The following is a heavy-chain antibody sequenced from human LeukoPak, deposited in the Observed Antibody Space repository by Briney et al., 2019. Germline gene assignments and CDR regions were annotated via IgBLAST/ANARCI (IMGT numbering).Heavy chain of an antibody. J-gene: IGHJ6*03. CDR2: INPNSGGT. Sequence: ASVKVSCMASGYTFTGYYMHWVRQAPGQGLEWMGWINPNSGGTNYAQKFQGRVTMTRDTSISTAYMELSRLRSDDTAVYYCASSSGSYYPLYYYYYYMDVWGKGTTVTVSS. CDR3: ASSSGSYYPLYYYYYYMDV. V-gene: IGHV1-2*02. D-gene: IGHD1-26*01. CDR1: GYTFTGYY.